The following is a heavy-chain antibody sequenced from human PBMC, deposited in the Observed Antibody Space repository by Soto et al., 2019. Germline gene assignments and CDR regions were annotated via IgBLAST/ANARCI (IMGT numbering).Heavy chain of an antibody. V-gene: IGHV3-21*01. CDR1: GFTFSTYS. CDR3: AREYTAWPLAYGLDV. J-gene: IGHJ6*02. Sequence: PGGSLRLSCVGSGFTFSTYSINWVRQAPGKGLEWVSSISIRSDIYYADSVKGRFTISRDNAKNSVSLQMNSLRAEDTAVYYCAREYTAWPLAYGLDVWGQGTTVT. D-gene: IGHD2-2*02. CDR2: ISIRSDI.